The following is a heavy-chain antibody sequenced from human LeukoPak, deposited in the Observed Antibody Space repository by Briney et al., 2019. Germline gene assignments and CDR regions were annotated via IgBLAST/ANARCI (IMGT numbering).Heavy chain of an antibody. J-gene: IGHJ4*02. CDR1: GFTFSSYS. D-gene: IGHD3-10*01. V-gene: IGHV3-48*02. Sequence: PGGSLRLSCAASGFTFSSYSMNWVRKAPGKGLEWISFISDSSGSTIYYADSVKGRFTVSRDNGKNSLFLQMNSLRDEDTAVYYCARAHGSGTSGDYWGQGTLVTVSS. CDR3: ARAHGSGTSGDY. CDR2: ISDSSGSTI.